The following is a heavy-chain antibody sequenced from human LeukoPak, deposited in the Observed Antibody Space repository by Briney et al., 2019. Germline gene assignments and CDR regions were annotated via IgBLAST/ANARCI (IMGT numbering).Heavy chain of an antibody. CDR1: GGSISSYY. CDR3: ARKAYCGGDCYSFDY. J-gene: IGHJ4*02. D-gene: IGHD2-21*02. V-gene: IGHV4-4*07. CDR2: IYTSGST. Sequence: SETLSLTCTVSGGSISSYYWSWIRQPAGKGLEWIGRIYTSGSTNYNPSLKGRVTMSVDTSKNQFSLKLSSVTAADTAVYYCARKAYCGGDCYSFDYWGQGTLVTVSS.